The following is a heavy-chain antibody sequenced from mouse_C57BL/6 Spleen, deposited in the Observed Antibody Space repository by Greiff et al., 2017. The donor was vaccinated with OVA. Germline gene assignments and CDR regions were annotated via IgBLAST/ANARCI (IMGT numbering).Heavy chain of an antibody. Sequence: QVQLKESGPGLVQPSQRLSITCTVSGFSLTSYGVHWVRQSPGKGLEWLGVIWRGGSTDYNAAFMSRLSITKDNSKSQVFFKMNSLQADDTAIYYCAKKGYDYDAMDYWGQGTSVTVSS. CDR3: AKKGYDYDAMDY. CDR1: GFSLTSYG. V-gene: IGHV2-5*01. D-gene: IGHD3-1*01. CDR2: IWRGGST. J-gene: IGHJ4*01.